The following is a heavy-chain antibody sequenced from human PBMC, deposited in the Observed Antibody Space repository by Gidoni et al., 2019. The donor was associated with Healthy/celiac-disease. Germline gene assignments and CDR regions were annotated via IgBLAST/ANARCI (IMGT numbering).Heavy chain of an antibody. Sequence: EVQLLESGGGLVPPGGSLRLSCAASGFTFSSYAMSWVRQAPGKGREWVSAISGRGGSTYYADSVKGRFTISRDNSKNTLYLQMNSLRAEDTAVYYCAKYRNDYRYNWFDPWGQGTLVTVSS. V-gene: IGHV3-23*01. J-gene: IGHJ5*02. CDR3: AKYRNDYRYNWFDP. CDR1: GFTFSSYA. D-gene: IGHD1-1*01. CDR2: ISGRGGST.